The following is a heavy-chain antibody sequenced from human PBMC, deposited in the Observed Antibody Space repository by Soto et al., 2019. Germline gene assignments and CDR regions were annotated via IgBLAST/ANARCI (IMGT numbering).Heavy chain of an antibody. CDR3: ARGRDIVVVVAATPLDY. CDR1: GGTFSSYA. Sequence: QVQLVQSGAEVKKPGSSVKVSCKASGGTFSSYAISWVRQAPGQGLEWMGGIIPIFGTANYAQKFQGRVTITADESTSTAYMELRSLRSEDTAVYYCARGRDIVVVVAATPLDYWGQGTLVTVSS. CDR2: IIPIFGTA. J-gene: IGHJ4*02. V-gene: IGHV1-69*01. D-gene: IGHD2-15*01.